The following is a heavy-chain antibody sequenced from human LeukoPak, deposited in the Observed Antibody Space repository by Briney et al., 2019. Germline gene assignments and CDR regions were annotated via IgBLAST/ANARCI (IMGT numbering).Heavy chain of an antibody. CDR2: IYHRGST. CDR1: GYPISSGYY. D-gene: IGHD2-15*01. Sequence: SETLSLTCTVSGYPISSGYYWGWIRQPPGKGLEWIGGIYHRGSTYYNPSLKSRVTISVDTSKNQFSLKMSSVTAADTAFYYCARELRYSSVDGCYSCDYWGRGSLVTVSS. V-gene: IGHV4-38-2*02. J-gene: IGHJ4*02. CDR3: ARELRYSSVDGCYSCDY.